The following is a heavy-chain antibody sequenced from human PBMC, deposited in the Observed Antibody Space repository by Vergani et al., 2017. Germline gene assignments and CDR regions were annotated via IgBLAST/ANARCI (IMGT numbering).Heavy chain of an antibody. D-gene: IGHD3-22*01. V-gene: IGHV3-23*01. Sequence: EVQLLESGGGLVQPGGSLRLSCAASGFTFSSYAMSWVRQAPGKGLEWVSAISGSGGSTYYADSVKSRFTISRDNSKNTLYLQMNSLRAEDTAVYYCAKASSITMIVVVIRELVDPFDYWGQGTLVTVSS. CDR3: AKASSITMIVVVIRELVDPFDY. CDR2: ISGSGGST. J-gene: IGHJ4*02. CDR1: GFTFSSYA.